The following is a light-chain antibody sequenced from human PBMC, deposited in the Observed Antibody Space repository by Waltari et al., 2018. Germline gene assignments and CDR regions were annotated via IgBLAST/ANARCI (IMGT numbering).Light chain of an antibody. V-gene: IGLV10-54*01. CDR1: SNNIDNEG. J-gene: IGLJ3*02. CDR2: RSN. CDR3: AAWDRRLGAWL. Sequence: QAGLTQPPSVSKDLRQTATLTCTGNSNNIDNEGAVWLQQHQGHPPKLLVSRSNNRPSGISERLSASRAGITASLTITGLQPEDEADYYCAAWDRRLGAWLFGGGTKLTVL.